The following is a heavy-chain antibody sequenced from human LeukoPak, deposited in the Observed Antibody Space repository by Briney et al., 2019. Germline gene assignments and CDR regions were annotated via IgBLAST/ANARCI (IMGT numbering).Heavy chain of an antibody. J-gene: IGHJ4*02. CDR1: GFTFSSYE. CDR2: ISSSGSTI. D-gene: IGHD2-2*01. Sequence: GGSLRLSCAASGFTFSSYEMNWVRQAPGKGLEWVSYISSSGSTIYYADSVKGRFTISRDNAKNSLYLQMNSLRAEDTAVYYCAGVFHQKLDYWGQGTLVTVSS. V-gene: IGHV3-48*03. CDR3: AGVFHQKLDY.